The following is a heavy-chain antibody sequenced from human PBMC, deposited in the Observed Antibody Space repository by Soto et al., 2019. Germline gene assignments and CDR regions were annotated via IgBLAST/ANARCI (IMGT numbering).Heavy chain of an antibody. J-gene: IGHJ5*02. V-gene: IGHV4-30-4*01. CDR1: GGSISSGDYY. CDR3: ARSNCGGDCYEYWFDP. CDR2: IYYSGST. Sequence: PAETLSLTCTVSGGSISSGDYYWSWIRQPPGKGLEWIGYIYYSGSTYYNPSLKSRVTISVDTSKNQFSLKLSSVTAADTAVYYCARSNCGGDCYEYWFDPWGQGTLVTVSA. D-gene: IGHD2-21*02.